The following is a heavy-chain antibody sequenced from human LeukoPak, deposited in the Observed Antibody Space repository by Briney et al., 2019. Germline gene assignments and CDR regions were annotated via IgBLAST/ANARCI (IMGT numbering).Heavy chain of an antibody. CDR2: IYIDGAT. V-gene: IGHV3-23*01. J-gene: IGHJ2*01. CDR1: GFTFSSYA. CDR3: AKSVPCWYFDL. Sequence: GGSLRLSCAASGFTFSSYAMNWVRQAPGKGLEWVSSIYIDGATYYAESVKGRFTISRDNSKNTLYLQMNSLRAEDTAIYYCAKSVPCWYFDLWGRGTLVTVSS.